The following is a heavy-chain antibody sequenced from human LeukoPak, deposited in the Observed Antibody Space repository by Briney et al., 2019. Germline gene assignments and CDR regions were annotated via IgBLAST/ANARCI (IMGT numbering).Heavy chain of an antibody. CDR2: IYYSGIT. Sequence: LETLSLTCTVSGGSISPYYWSWIRQSPGKGLEWIGHIYYSGITSHNPSLKSRLTISVDRSKNQFSLKLSSVTAADTAVYYCARDSGTTGTTEFDYWGQGTLVTVSS. J-gene: IGHJ4*02. CDR1: GGSISPYY. D-gene: IGHD1-1*01. CDR3: ARDSGTTGTTEFDY. V-gene: IGHV4-59*12.